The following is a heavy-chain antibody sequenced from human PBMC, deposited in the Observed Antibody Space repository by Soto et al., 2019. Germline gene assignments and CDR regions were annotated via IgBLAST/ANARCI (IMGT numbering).Heavy chain of an antibody. D-gene: IGHD3-10*01. J-gene: IGHJ6*02. CDR3: ARDLGVRGVIIGPDYYYGMDV. Sequence: SDTLCLTCTFSGISSSIYCWHWIRQPPGRGVELIGFIHPSGSTNYTPSLKSRVTISVDTSKNQFSLKLSSVTAADTAVYYCARDLGVRGVIIGPDYYYGMDVWGQGTKVTVSS. V-gene: IGHV4-59*01. CDR1: GISSSIYC. CDR2: IHPSGST.